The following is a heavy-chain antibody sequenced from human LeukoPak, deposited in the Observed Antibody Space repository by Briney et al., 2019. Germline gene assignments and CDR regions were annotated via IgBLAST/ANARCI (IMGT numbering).Heavy chain of an antibody. CDR1: GFTFSSYS. Sequence: GGSLRLSCAASGFTFSSYSMNWVRQAPGKGLEWVSFISSSSSYIYYADSMKGRFTISRDNAKNSLYLQMNSLRAEDTAVYYCARDSHYYDSSGYYPWGQGTLVTVSS. CDR2: ISSSSSYI. V-gene: IGHV3-21*01. CDR3: ARDSHYYDSSGYYP. J-gene: IGHJ5*02. D-gene: IGHD3-22*01.